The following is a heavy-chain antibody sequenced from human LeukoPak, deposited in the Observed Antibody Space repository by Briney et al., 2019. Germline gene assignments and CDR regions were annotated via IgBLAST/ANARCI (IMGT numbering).Heavy chain of an antibody. V-gene: IGHV4-39*01. Sequence: KPSETLSLTCTVSGCSITSSSYYWGWIRQPPGKGLEWSASIDYSGSIYYNPSLRSRFTISVDTSKNQFSLKLTSVTAADTAAYYCARHTSMAHFDYWGQGTLVTVSS. CDR1: GCSITSSSYY. J-gene: IGHJ4*02. CDR2: IDYSGSI. D-gene: IGHD1-1*01. CDR3: ARHTSMAHFDY.